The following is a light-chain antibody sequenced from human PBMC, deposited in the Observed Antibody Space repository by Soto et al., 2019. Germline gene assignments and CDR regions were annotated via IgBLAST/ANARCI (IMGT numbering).Light chain of an antibody. CDR2: AAS. Sequence: DIQMTQSPSSLSASVGDRVTITCRASQDIGFSLAWYKHKPGKVPELLIYAASTLQSGVPSRFSGSGSGTVFTLTISSLQPEDVATYSCQEYHSPPFTFGPGTKVHIK. J-gene: IGKJ3*01. CDR1: QDIGFS. V-gene: IGKV1-27*01. CDR3: QEYHSPPFT.